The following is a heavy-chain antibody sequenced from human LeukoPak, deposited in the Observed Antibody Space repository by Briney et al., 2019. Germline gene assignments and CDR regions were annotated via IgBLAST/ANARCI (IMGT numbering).Heavy chain of an antibody. Sequence: ASVKVSCKTSGYTFTSYAINWVRQAPGQGLEWMGWINTYNGSPNYAQKLQGRVTMTTDTSTSTAYMELRSLTSDDAAVDFCARSSIVATLIRGYFDYWGQGTLVTVSA. CDR2: INTYNGSP. CDR3: ARSSIVATLIRGYFDY. J-gene: IGHJ4*02. D-gene: IGHD5-12*01. V-gene: IGHV1-18*01. CDR1: GYTFTSYA.